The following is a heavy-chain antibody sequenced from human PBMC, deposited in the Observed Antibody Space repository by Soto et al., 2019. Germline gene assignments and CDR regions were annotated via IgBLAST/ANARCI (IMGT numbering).Heavy chain of an antibody. J-gene: IGHJ6*02. Sequence: QVRLVQSGAEVKKPGASVKVSCKASGYTFTSYGISWVRQAPGQGLEWMGWISAYNGNTNYAQRLQGRVTMNKDTSTSKAYMELRSLRSDDTAVYYCARDTVETIYYYYGMDVWGQGTTVTVSS. V-gene: IGHV1-18*01. CDR3: ARDTVETIYYYYGMDV. D-gene: IGHD4-17*01. CDR2: ISAYNGNT. CDR1: GYTFTSYG.